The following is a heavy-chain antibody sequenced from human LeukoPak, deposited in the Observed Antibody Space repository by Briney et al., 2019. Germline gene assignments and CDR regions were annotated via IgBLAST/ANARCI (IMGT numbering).Heavy chain of an antibody. V-gene: IGHV3-23*01. CDR3: AKGHRITMIVATIHYDY. Sequence: PGGSLRLSCAASGLTFSNYAMSWVRQAPGKGLEWVSAISGSGGSAYYADSVKGRFTISRDNSKNTLYLQMNSLRAEDTAVYYCAKGHRITMIVATIHYDYWGQGTLVTVSS. CDR1: GLTFSNYA. D-gene: IGHD3-22*01. CDR2: ISGSGGSA. J-gene: IGHJ4*02.